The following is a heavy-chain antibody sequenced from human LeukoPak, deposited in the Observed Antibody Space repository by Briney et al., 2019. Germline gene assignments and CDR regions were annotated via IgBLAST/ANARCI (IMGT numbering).Heavy chain of an antibody. Sequence: SETLSLTCAVSTGSFLGYYWSWIRQPPGKGLEWIGEIIHSGKTNFNPSLTSRVTISVETSKKHFSLNLTSVTAADTAVYYCARGSYFQYWDQGTPVIVSS. CDR2: IIHSGKT. V-gene: IGHV4-34*01. CDR3: ARGSYFQY. D-gene: IGHD3-16*01. CDR1: TGSFLGYY. J-gene: IGHJ1*01.